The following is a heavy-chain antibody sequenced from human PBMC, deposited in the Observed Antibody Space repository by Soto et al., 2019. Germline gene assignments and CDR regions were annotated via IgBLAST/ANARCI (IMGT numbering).Heavy chain of an antibody. CDR3: ARDGATHTWRPLYFDL. V-gene: IGHV3-30-3*01. J-gene: IGHJ2*01. CDR1: GFTFSNYA. CDR2: VSYDGPTK. D-gene: IGHD3-16*01. Sequence: QVQLVESGGGVVQPGRSLRLSCAASGFTFSNYAMHWVRQAPGKGLEWVAIVSYDGPTKYYADSVKGRFTISRDNSENXLYLQMNSQRAEDTVVYYCARDGATHTWRPLYFDLWGRGTLVTVSS.